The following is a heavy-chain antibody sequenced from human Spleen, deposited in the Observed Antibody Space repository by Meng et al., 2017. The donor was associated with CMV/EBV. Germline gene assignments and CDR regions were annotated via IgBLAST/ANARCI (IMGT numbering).Heavy chain of an antibody. D-gene: IGHD3-3*01. Sequence: GGSLRLSCAASGFTFSSYAMHWVRQAPGKGLEWVAVISYDGSNKYYADSVKGRFTISRDNSKNTLYLQMNSLRVEDTAVYYCASPGGTVGYDFWSGYLDYWGQGTLVTVSS. V-gene: IGHV3-30*04. J-gene: IGHJ4*02. CDR1: GFTFSSYA. CDR2: ISYDGSNK. CDR3: ASPGGTVGYDFWSGYLDY.